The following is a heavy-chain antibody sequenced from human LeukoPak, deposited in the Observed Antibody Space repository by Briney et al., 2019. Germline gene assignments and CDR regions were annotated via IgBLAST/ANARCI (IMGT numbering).Heavy chain of an antibody. D-gene: IGHD6-13*01. CDR2: ISGSGGST. V-gene: IGHV3-23*01. CDR1: GFTFSNYA. Sequence: GGSLRLSCAASGFTFSNYAMTWVRQAPGKGLEWVSTISGSGGSTYYADSVKGRFTISRDNSKNTLYLQMNSLRAEDTAVYYCARENVAAAGTDFDYWGQGTLVTVSS. J-gene: IGHJ4*02. CDR3: ARENVAAAGTDFDY.